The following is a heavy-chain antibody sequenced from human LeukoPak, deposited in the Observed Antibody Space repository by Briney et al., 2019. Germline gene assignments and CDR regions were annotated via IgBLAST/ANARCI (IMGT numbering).Heavy chain of an antibody. CDR2: IYYSGST. D-gene: IGHD3-3*01. V-gene: IGHV4-59*01. Sequence: SETLSLTCTVSGGSISSYDRSWVRQAPGKGLEWRGYIYYSGSTNYNPSLKSRVTISVDTSKNQFSLKLSSVTAADTAVYYCARGNYDFWSGYPSGMDVWGQGTTVTVSS. CDR3: ARGNYDFWSGYPSGMDV. J-gene: IGHJ6*02. CDR1: GGSISSYD.